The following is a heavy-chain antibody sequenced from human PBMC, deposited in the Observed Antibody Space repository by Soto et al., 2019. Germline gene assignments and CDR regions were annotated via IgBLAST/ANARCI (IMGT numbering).Heavy chain of an antibody. V-gene: IGHV3-7*01. Sequence: AGGSLRLSCAASGFTFTTSWMSWVRQAPGEGLEWVANIKEDGSERYYVDSVKGRFTISRDNAKNTLYLQMNSLRAEYTAVYYCAIDESLPTLSGTTEVQVPAIPYYYYGMDVWGQGTTVTVSS. CDR3: AIDESLPTLSGTTEVQVPAIPYYYYGMDV. D-gene: IGHD1-7*01. J-gene: IGHJ6*02. CDR2: IKEDGSER. CDR1: GFTFTTSW.